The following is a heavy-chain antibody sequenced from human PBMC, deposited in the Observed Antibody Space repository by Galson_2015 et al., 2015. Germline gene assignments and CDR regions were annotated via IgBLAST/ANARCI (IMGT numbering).Heavy chain of an antibody. V-gene: IGHV3-9*01. J-gene: IGHJ4*02. CDR1: GFTFDDYA. Sequence: SLRLSCAASGFTFDDYAMHWVRQAPGKGLEWVSGISWNSGSIGYADSVKGRFTISRDNAKNSLYLQMNSLRAEDTALYCCAKDMASSYYDSSGHPGVDYWGQGTLVTVSS. D-gene: IGHD3-22*01. CDR3: AKDMASSYYDSSGHPGVDY. CDR2: ISWNSGSI.